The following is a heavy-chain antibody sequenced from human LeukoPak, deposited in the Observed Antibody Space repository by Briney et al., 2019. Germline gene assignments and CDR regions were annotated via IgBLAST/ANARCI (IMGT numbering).Heavy chain of an antibody. Sequence: GGSLRLSCAASGFTFSSYAMSWVRQAPGKGLEWVSAISGSGGSTYYADSVKGRFTISRDNSKNTLYLQMNSLRAEDTAVYYCAKTRFRIAAAGTSYFDYWGQGTLVTVSS. J-gene: IGHJ4*02. V-gene: IGHV3-23*01. CDR3: AKTRFRIAAAGTSYFDY. CDR1: GFTFSSYA. CDR2: ISGSGGST. D-gene: IGHD6-13*01.